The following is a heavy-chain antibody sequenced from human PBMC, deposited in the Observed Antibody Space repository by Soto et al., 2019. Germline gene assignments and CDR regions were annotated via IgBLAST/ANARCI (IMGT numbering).Heavy chain of an antibody. Sequence: QTGGSLRLSCVASGFSLANYPMNWVRQTPGKGLEWISYSSPRGDTIYYADSVEGRFTISRDNARNSLSLHMSSLRDEDSALYYCAKGPHTNVGWPYYFESWGQGVPLTVSS. D-gene: IGHD6-19*01. V-gene: IGHV3-48*02. J-gene: IGHJ4*02. CDR3: AKGPHTNVGWPYYFES. CDR1: GFSLANYP. CDR2: SSPRGDTI.